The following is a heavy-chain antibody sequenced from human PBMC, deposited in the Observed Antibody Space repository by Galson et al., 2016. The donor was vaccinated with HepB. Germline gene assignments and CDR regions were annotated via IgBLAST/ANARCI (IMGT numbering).Heavy chain of an antibody. V-gene: IGHV3-9*01. CDR3: AKDRGVVLMDV. D-gene: IGHD3-3*01. Sequence: SLRLSCAASGFTFNDYAMHWVRQAPGKGLEWVSFISWNSGSIGYADSVKGRFTISRDNAKNSLYLQMNSLRAEDTAVYYCAKDRGVVLMDVWGKGTTVTGSS. CDR1: GFTFNDYA. CDR2: ISWNSGSI. J-gene: IGHJ6*04.